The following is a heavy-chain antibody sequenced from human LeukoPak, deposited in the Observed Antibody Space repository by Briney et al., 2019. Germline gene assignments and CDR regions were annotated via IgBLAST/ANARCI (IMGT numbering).Heavy chain of an antibody. CDR3: ARESRGYDILTGKYHRGYYSYYMDV. V-gene: IGHV3-7*01. D-gene: IGHD3-9*01. Sequence: GGSLRLSCAASGFTFNGYWMSWVRQAPGKGLEWVANIKQDVNEKYYVDSVKGRFTISRDNAKNSLYLQMNSLRAEDTAVFYCARESRGYDILTGKYHRGYYSYYMDVWGKGTTVTVSS. CDR1: GFTFNGYW. J-gene: IGHJ6*03. CDR2: IKQDVNEK.